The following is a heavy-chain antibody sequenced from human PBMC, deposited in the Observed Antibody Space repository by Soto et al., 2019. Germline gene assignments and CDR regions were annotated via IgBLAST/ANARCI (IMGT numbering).Heavy chain of an antibody. J-gene: IGHJ6*03. Sequence: GASVKXSCKASAGTFSSYAISWVRQAPGQGLEWMGGIIPIFGTANYAQKFQGRVTITADESTSTAYMELSSLRSEDTAVYYCASQGGYYMDVWGKGITVTVSS. CDR2: IIPIFGTA. V-gene: IGHV1-69*13. CDR1: AGTFSSYA. CDR3: ASQGGYYMDV.